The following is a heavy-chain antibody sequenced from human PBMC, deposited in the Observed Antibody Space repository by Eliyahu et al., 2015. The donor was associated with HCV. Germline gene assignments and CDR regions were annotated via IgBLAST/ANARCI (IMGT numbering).Heavy chain of an antibody. Sequence: QVQLQESGPGLVKPSETLSLTXTVSGGSXXTYYWXWIRQPPGKGLEWXGYIHYSGXPNYNPSLKSRXTISVDTSKNQFSLNLTSVTAADTAVYYCASGGGGIAVAGTGGWFDPWGQGTLVTVSS. CDR3: ASGGGGIAVAGTGGWFDP. CDR1: GGSXXTYY. J-gene: IGHJ5*02. D-gene: IGHD6-19*01. CDR2: IHYSGXP. V-gene: IGHV4-59*01.